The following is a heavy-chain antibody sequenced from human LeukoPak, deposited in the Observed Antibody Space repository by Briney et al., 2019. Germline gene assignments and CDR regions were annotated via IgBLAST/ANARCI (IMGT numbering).Heavy chain of an antibody. D-gene: IGHD6-13*01. V-gene: IGHV4-59*01. Sequence: ASETLSLTCTVSGVSISSYYWSWIRQPPGKGLELIGYIYYSGSTNYNPSLKSRVTISIDTSKNPLSLKLSSVTAADTAVYYCARFSVAAAGTGWFDPWGQGTLVTVSA. CDR1: GVSISSYY. CDR2: IYYSGST. CDR3: ARFSVAAAGTGWFDP. J-gene: IGHJ5*02.